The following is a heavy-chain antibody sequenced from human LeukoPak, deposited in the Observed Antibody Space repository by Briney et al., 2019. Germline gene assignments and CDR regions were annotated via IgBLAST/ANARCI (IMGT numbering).Heavy chain of an antibody. CDR2: IYYSGST. J-gene: IGHJ6*03. V-gene: IGHV4-59*01. D-gene: IGHD3-10*01. Sequence: PSETLSLTCTVSGGSISSYYWSWIRQPPGKGLEWIGYIYYSGSTNYNPSLKSRVTISVDTSKNQFSLKLSSVTAADTAVYYCARAGSVYYYMDVWGKGTTVTISS. CDR3: ARAGSVYYYMDV. CDR1: GGSISSYY.